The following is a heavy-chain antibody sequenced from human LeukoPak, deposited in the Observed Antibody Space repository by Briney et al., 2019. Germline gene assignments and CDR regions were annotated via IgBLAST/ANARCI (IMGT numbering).Heavy chain of an antibody. Sequence: GASVRVSCKASGYTFTSYDINWVRQAPGQRLEWMGWINAGNGNTKYSQKVQGRVTITRDTSASTAYMELRSLRSEDTAVYYCARDRGVRFYYGMDVWGQGTTVTVSS. J-gene: IGHJ6*02. D-gene: IGHD3-10*01. V-gene: IGHV1-3*01. CDR1: GYTFTSYD. CDR2: INAGNGNT. CDR3: ARDRGVRFYYGMDV.